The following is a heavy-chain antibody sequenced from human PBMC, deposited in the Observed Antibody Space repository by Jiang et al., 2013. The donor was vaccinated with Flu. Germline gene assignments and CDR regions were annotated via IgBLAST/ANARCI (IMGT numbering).Heavy chain of an antibody. Sequence: KPTQTLTLTCTVSGFSLSNARMGVSWIRQPPGKALEWLAHIFSNDEKSYSTSLKSRLTISKDTSKSQVVLTMTNMDPVDTATYYCARIRGVPYIYYYGMDVWGQGTTVTVSS. J-gene: IGHJ6*02. CDR1: GFSLSNARMG. CDR2: IFSNDEK. V-gene: IGHV2-26*02. CDR3: ARIRGVPYIYYYGMDV. D-gene: IGHD1-14*01.